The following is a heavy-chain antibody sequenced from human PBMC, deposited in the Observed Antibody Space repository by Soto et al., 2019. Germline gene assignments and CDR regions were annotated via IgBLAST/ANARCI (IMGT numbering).Heavy chain of an antibody. CDR3: ARDGRQNRFDY. J-gene: IGHJ4*02. V-gene: IGHV4-59*01. CDR2: IYYSGST. CDR1: GGSISSYY. Sequence: SETLSLTCTVSGGSISSYYWSWIRQPPGKGLEWIGYIYYSGSTNYNPSLKSRVTISVDTSKNQFSLKLSSVTAADTAVYYCARDGRQNRFDYWGQGTLVTVSS.